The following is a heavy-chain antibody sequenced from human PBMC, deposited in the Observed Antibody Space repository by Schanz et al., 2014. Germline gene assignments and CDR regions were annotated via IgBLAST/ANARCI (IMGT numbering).Heavy chain of an antibody. CDR1: GFTFSSYA. V-gene: IGHV3-30*04. CDR3: AGAVATIRADSFDI. CDR2: ISYDGSSK. J-gene: IGHJ3*02. Sequence: QGQLVESGGGVVQPGRSLRLSCAASGFTFSSYAMHWVRQAPGKGLEWVALISYDGSSKNHADSVQGRFTISRDNAKNSLYLQMNSLRAEDTAVYYCAGAVATIRADSFDIWGQGTMVAVSS. D-gene: IGHD5-12*01.